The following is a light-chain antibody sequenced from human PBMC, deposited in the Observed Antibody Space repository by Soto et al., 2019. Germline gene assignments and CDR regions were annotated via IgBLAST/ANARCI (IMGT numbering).Light chain of an antibody. V-gene: IGKV3-11*01. CDR1: QSVTNSE. CDR3: QQRQYWPPIT. Sequence: EIVLTQSPATLSLSPGERATLSCRASQSVTNSELAWYQQKPGQAPRLLIYDASNRAAGIPARFSGSGSGTDFTLTISSLEPEDFAIYYCQQRQYWPPITFGQGTKVDIK. J-gene: IGKJ1*01. CDR2: DAS.